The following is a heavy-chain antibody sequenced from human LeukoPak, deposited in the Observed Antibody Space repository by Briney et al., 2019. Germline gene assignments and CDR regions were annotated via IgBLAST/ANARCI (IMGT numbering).Heavy chain of an antibody. CDR2: IIPIFGTA. Sequence: ASVKVSFKASGGTFSSYAISWVRQAPGQGLEWMGGIIPIFGTANYAQKFQGRVTITADGSTSTAYMELSSLRSEDTAVYYCARDQSGEKTYYYDSSGYYFDYWGQGTLVTVSS. V-gene: IGHV1-69*13. CDR3: ARDQSGEKTYYYDSSGYYFDY. J-gene: IGHJ4*02. D-gene: IGHD3-22*01. CDR1: GGTFSSYA.